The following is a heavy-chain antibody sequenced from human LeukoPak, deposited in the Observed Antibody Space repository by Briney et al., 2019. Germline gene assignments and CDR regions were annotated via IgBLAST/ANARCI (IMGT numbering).Heavy chain of an antibody. CDR2: SIPILCIA. CDR1: GGTFSSYT. J-gene: IGHJ5*02. V-gene: IGHV1-69*04. D-gene: IGHD3-3*01. CDR3: ARDAYDFWSGYYSGGVPLTWFDP. Sequence: SVKVSCKASGGTFSSYTISWVRQAPGQGLEWMGRSIPILCIANYAQKFQGGVTITANKSTSAASMVLSSLRSEDTAVYYCARDAYDFWSGYYSGGVPLTWFDPWGQGTLVTVSS.